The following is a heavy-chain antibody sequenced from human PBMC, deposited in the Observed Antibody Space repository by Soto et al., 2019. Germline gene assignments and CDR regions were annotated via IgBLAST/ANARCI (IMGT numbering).Heavy chain of an antibody. CDR2: INHSGST. CDR3: ARGLSLPAAMSGAFDI. J-gene: IGHJ3*02. CDR1: GGSFSGYY. Sequence: PSETLSLTCAVYGGSFSGYYWSWIRQPPGKGLEWIGEINHSGSTNYNPSLKSRVTISVDTSKNQFSLKLSSVTAADTAVYYCARGLSLPAAMSGAFDIWGQGTMVTVSS. D-gene: IGHD2-2*01. V-gene: IGHV4-34*01.